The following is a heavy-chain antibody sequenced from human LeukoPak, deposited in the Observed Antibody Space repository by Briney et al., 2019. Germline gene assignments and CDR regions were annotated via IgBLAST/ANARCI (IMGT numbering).Heavy chain of an antibody. J-gene: IGHJ5*01. CDR1: GGSFDHYY. V-gene: IGHV4-34*01. D-gene: IGHD2-15*01. CDR3: AMPGFCSVTTCSNWFES. CDR2: INHRGGT. Sequence: SETLSLTCAVYGGSFDHYYWSWIRQPPGRGLEWIGEINHRGGTTYNPSLKSRVTMSVDTSKNQFSLRLRAVTAADTAVYYCAMPGFCSVTTCSNWFESWGQGTLVTVSS.